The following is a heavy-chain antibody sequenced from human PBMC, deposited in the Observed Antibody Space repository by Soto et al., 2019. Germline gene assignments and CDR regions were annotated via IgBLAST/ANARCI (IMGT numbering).Heavy chain of an antibody. Sequence: GGSLRLSCAASGFTFSSYGMHWVRQAPGKGLEWVPVIWYDGSNKYYADSVKGRFTISRDNSKNTLYLQMNSLRAEDTAVYYCAREVAARPDYWGQGTLVTVSS. V-gene: IGHV3-33*01. CDR2: IWYDGSNK. CDR3: AREVAARPDY. D-gene: IGHD6-6*01. J-gene: IGHJ4*02. CDR1: GFTFSSYG.